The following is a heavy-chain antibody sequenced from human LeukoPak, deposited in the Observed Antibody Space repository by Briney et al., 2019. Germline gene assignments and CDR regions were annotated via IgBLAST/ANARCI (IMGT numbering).Heavy chain of an antibody. V-gene: IGHV1-18*01. Sequence: ASVKVSCKASGYSFTSYGFTWVRQAPGQGLEWMGLVSANNRNTKYAQNLQGRVTMTTDTPTGTLYMELASLRSDDTAVYFCARPTISGSSPLFDYWGQGTLVTVSS. D-gene: IGHD6-13*01. CDR3: ARPTISGSSPLFDY. J-gene: IGHJ4*02. CDR1: GYSFTSYG. CDR2: VSANNRNT.